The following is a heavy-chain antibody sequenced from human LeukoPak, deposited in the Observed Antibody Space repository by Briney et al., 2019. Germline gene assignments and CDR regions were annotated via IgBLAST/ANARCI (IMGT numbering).Heavy chain of an antibody. D-gene: IGHD1-26*01. CDR2: LNTDGSST. V-gene: IGHV3-74*01. J-gene: IGHJ4*02. Sequence: PGGSLRLSCVASGFTFSSYWMNWVRQGPGKGLVWVSRLNTDGSSTNYADSVKGRFTISRDNAKNTLYLQMNSLRAEDTAVYYCVRARRPQSGSYLHLDYWGQGAVVTVSS. CDR3: VRARRPQSGSYLHLDY. CDR1: GFTFSSYW.